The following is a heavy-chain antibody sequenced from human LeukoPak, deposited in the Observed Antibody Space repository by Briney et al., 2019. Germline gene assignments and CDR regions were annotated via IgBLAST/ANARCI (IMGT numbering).Heavy chain of an antibody. CDR2: IGIDSGNT. V-gene: IGHV3-48*01. D-gene: IGHD5-24*01. J-gene: IGHJ4*02. CDR3: ARDYKYALDN. Sequence: PGGSLRLSCAASGFTFSSYAMSWVRQAPGKGLEWISYIGIDSGNTNYADSVKGRFTISGDKAKNSLYLQMNSLRVEDTAVYYCARDYKYALDNWGQGTLVTVSS. CDR1: GFTFSSYA.